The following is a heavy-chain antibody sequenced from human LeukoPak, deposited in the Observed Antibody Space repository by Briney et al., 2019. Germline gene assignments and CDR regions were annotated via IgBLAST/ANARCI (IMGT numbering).Heavy chain of an antibody. CDR3: AKDGAWLRFDD. CDR2: ISPGGPT. J-gene: IGHJ4*02. D-gene: IGHD5-12*01. Sequence: GGSLRLSCAGSGSPFSSHGMNWVCQAPGKGLEWVSGISPGGPTYYADSVKGRFTISRDDSKNTLYLQMKNLRAEDTAVYYCAKDGAWLRFDDWGQGILVSVSS. CDR1: GSPFSSHG. V-gene: IGHV3-23*01.